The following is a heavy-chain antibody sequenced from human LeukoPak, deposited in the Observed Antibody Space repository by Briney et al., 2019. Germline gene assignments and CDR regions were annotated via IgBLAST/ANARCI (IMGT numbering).Heavy chain of an antibody. Sequence: SETLSLTCTVSGGSISSSSYYWGWIRQPPGKGLEWIGSIYYSGSTYHNPSLKSRVTISVDTSKNQFSLKLSSVTAADTAVYYCARDDGVLPAHLAGTNYYYGMDVWGQGTTVTVSS. D-gene: IGHD6-13*01. CDR3: ARDDGVLPAHLAGTNYYYGMDV. CDR2: IYYSGST. J-gene: IGHJ6*02. CDR1: GGSISSSSYY. V-gene: IGHV4-39*07.